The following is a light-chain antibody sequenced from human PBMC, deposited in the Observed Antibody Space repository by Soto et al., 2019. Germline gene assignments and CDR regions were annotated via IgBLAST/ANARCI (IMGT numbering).Light chain of an antibody. CDR3: QQRSHWPLT. CDR1: QNVDSY. Sequence: EIVLTQSPATLSLSPGERATLSCWASQNVDSYLAWYQHKPGQAPRLLIYDAFKRATGIPARFSGSGSGTDFTLTISSLEPEDFAFYYCQQRSHWPLTFGQGTKLEIK. J-gene: IGKJ2*01. CDR2: DAF. V-gene: IGKV3-11*01.